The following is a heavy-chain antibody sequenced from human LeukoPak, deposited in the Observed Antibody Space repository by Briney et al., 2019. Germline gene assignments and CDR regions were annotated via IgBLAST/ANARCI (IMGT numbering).Heavy chain of an antibody. J-gene: IGHJ5*02. Sequence: GASVKVSCKASGYTFTSYDINWVRQATGQGLEWMGWMNPNSGNTGYAQKFQGRVTMSRNTSINTAYMEVRSLRSEDTAVYYCARGRPPGGMPAATKPPNWFDPWGQGTLVTVSS. CDR3: ARGRPPGGMPAATKPPNWFDP. CDR2: MNPNSGNT. D-gene: IGHD2-2*01. CDR1: GYTFTSYD. V-gene: IGHV1-8*02.